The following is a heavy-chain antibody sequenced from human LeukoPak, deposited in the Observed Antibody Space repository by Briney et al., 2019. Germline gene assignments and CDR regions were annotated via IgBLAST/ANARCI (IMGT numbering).Heavy chain of an antibody. CDR2: INPNSGGT. V-gene: IGHV1-2*02. CDR3: ARDSGTSSLGH. Sequence: ASVKVSCKASGYTFTGYYMHCVRQAPGQGLEWMGWINPNSGGTNYAQKFQGRVTVTRDTSISTAYMELNNLKSDDTAVYYCARDSGTSSLGHWGQGTLVTVSS. CDR1: GYTFTGYY. J-gene: IGHJ4*02. D-gene: IGHD2-2*01.